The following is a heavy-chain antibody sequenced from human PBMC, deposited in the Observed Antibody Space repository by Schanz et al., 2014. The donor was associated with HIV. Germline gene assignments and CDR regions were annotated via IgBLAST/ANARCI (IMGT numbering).Heavy chain of an antibody. V-gene: IGHV3-33*03. CDR3: ATFGSSWPGYFDS. J-gene: IGHJ4*02. CDR1: GFTFSGYG. Sequence: QVQLVESGGGVVQPGRSLRLSCAASGFTFSGYGMHWVRQAPGKGREGVAVIWYDGSNEYYADSVKGRFTISRDNSKNTLYLQMNSLRAEDTAIYYCATFGSSWPGYFDSWGQGTLVTVSS. D-gene: IGHD6-13*01. CDR2: IWYDGSNE.